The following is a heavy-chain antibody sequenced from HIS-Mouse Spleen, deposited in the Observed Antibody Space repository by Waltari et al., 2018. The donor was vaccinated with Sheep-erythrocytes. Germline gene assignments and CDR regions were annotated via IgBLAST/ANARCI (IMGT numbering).Heavy chain of an antibody. Sequence: QVQLVQSGAEVKKPGASVKVSCKASGYTFTSYGISWVRQAPGQGLEWLGWVSADNVNPNFAPSLQGRVTMTADTSTSTAYRELRSRRSDDTAVYYCARGRLGDAFDIWGQGTMVTVSS. V-gene: IGHV1-18*01. CDR1: GYTFTSYG. CDR3: ARGRLGDAFDI. CDR2: VSADNVNP. J-gene: IGHJ3*02. D-gene: IGHD3-10*01.